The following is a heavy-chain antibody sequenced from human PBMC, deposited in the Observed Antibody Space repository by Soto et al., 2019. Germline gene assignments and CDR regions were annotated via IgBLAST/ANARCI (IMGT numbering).Heavy chain of an antibody. Sequence: SETLSLTCTVSGGSVSSGSYYRNWIRQPPGKGLEWIGYIYYSGSTYYNPSLKSRVTISVDTSKNQFSLKLSSVTAADTAVYYCARERGYSYGYFDYWGQGTLVTVSS. V-gene: IGHV4-30-4*08. CDR3: ARERGYSYGYFDY. J-gene: IGHJ4*02. CDR2: IYYSGST. D-gene: IGHD5-18*01. CDR1: GGSVSSGSYY.